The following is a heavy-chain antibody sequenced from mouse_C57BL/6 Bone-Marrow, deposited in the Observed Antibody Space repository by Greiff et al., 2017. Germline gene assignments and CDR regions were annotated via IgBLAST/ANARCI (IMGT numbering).Heavy chain of an antibody. D-gene: IGHD1-3*01. CDR1: GYSFTGYY. CDR3: ARGGKLTLCY. Sequence: VQLQQSGPELVKPGASVKISCKASGYSFTGYYINWVKQSPEKSLEWIGAIYPSTGGTTYNQTFKAKATLTVDTSSSTAYMQLNSLTSEDSAFYDCARGGKLTLCYWGQGTTLTVSS. J-gene: IGHJ2*01. V-gene: IGHV1-42*01. CDR2: IYPSTGGT.